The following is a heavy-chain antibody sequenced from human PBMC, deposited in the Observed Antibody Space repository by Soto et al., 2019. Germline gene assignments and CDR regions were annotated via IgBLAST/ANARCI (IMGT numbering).Heavy chain of an antibody. CDR2: INAGNGNT. V-gene: IGHV1-3*01. D-gene: IGHD2-8*01. Sequence: ASVKVSCKASGYTFTSYAMHWVRQAPGQRLEWMGWINAGNGNTKYSQKFQGRVTITRDTSASTAYMELSSLRSDDTAVYYCAHGLRTDAFDIWGQGTMVTVSS. CDR1: GYTFTSYA. CDR3: AHGLRTDAFDI. J-gene: IGHJ3*02.